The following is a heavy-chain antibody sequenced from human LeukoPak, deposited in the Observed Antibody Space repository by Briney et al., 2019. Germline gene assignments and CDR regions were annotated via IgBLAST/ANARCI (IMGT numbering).Heavy chain of an antibody. V-gene: IGHV4-34*01. D-gene: IGHD5-24*01. J-gene: IGHJ4*02. CDR3: ARAKRWLHNYFDY. CDR1: GGSFSGYY. CDR2: INHSGST. Sequence: SETLSLTCAVYGGSFSGYYWSWIRQPPGKGLEWIGEINHSGSTNYNPSLKSRVTISVDTSKNQFSLKLSSVTAADTAVYYCARAKRWLHNYFDYWGQGTLVTVSS.